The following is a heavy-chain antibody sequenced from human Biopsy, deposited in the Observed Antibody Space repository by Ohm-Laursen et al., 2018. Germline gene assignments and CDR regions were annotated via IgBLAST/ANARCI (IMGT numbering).Heavy chain of an antibody. D-gene: IGHD2-15*01. J-gene: IGHJ3*02. V-gene: IGHV3-9*01. CDR2: SSWNSVGI. Sequence: SLRLSCSAFGFIFDDYAMHWVRQAPGKGLEWVSGSSWNSVGIGYADSVKGRFTISRDNAKNFLYLQMNNLRPEDTALYYCAKIHCSGGSCYPNAFDMWGHGTRVTVS. CDR1: GFIFDDYA. CDR3: AKIHCSGGSCYPNAFDM.